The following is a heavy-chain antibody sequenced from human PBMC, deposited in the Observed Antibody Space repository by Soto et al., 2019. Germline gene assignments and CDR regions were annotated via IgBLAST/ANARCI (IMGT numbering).Heavy chain of an antibody. Sequence: QITLKESGPTLVTPTQTLTLTCTFSGFSLSTSGVGVGWIRQPPGKALAWLAIIYWDDDKRYSRSLKSRLNITKDTSKNQVVLTMTNMDPVDTATYYCAHKGYYYDSSGYYYTHPTFDYWGQGTLVTVSS. CDR3: AHKGYYYDSSGYYYTHPTFDY. J-gene: IGHJ4*02. V-gene: IGHV2-5*02. CDR2: IYWDDDK. CDR1: GFSLSTSGVG. D-gene: IGHD3-22*01.